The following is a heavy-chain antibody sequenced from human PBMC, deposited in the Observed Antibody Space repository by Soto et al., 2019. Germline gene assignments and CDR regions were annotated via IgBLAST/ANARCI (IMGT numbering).Heavy chain of an antibody. CDR2: IIPIFGTA. J-gene: IGHJ6*02. Sequence: QVQLVQSGAEVKKPGSSVKVSCKASGGTFSSYAISWVRQAPGQGLEWMGGIIPIFGTANYAQKFQGRVTITADESTSTAYMELSSLRSEDTAVYYCARGDHSRRDGYNYDYYYYYYGMDVWGQGTTVTVSS. CDR1: GGTFSSYA. CDR3: ARGDHSRRDGYNYDYYYYYYGMDV. V-gene: IGHV1-69*12. D-gene: IGHD5-12*01.